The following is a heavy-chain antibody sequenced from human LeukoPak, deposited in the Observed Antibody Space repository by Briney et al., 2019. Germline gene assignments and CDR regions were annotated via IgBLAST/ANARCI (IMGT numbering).Heavy chain of an antibody. CDR2: IIPIFGTA. CDR3: ARDWGEGMNHFDY. CDR1: GYTFTSYG. Sequence: SVKVSCKASGYTFTSYGISWVRQAPGQGLEWMGGIIPIFGTANYAQKFQGRVTITADESTSTAYMELSSLRSEDTAVYYCARDWGEGMNHFDYWGQGTLVTVSS. V-gene: IGHV1-69*13. J-gene: IGHJ4*02. D-gene: IGHD3-10*01.